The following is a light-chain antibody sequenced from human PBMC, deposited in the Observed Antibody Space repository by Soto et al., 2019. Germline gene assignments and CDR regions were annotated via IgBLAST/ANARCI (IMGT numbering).Light chain of an antibody. Sequence: EIVMTQSPGTLSVSPGERATLSCRASQSVSSNLAWYQQKPGQAPRLLIYGASTRATGIPARFSGSGSGTEFTLTISSLQSEDFAVYYCQQYNNWLWTFGQGTKVDI. CDR1: QSVSSN. V-gene: IGKV3-15*01. J-gene: IGKJ1*01. CDR3: QQYNNWLWT. CDR2: GAS.